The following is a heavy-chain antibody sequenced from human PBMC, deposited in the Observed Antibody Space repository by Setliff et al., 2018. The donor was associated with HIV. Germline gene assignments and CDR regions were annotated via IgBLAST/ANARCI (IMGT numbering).Heavy chain of an antibody. CDR2: INHSGST. V-gene: IGHV4-34*01. D-gene: IGHD3-16*01. Sequence: SETLSLTCAVYGGSFSGYYWNWIRQPPGKGLEWIGEINHSGSTNYNPSLKSRVTISVDTSKSQFSLKLTSVTAADTAVYFCARGGAVSADFDSWGQGTLVTVSS. CDR3: ARGGAVSADFDS. CDR1: GGSFSGYY. J-gene: IGHJ4*02.